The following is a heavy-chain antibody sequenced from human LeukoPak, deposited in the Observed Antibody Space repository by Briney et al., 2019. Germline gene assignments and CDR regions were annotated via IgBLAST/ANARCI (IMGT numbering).Heavy chain of an antibody. Sequence: PSGTLSLTCAVSGGSISSSNWWSWVRQPPGKGLEWIGEIYHSGSTYYNPSLKSRVTISVDTSKNQFSLKLSSVTAADTAVYYCASLRSGSLYYYFDYWGQGTLVTVSS. CDR2: IYHSGST. J-gene: IGHJ4*02. D-gene: IGHD1-26*01. CDR1: GGSISSSNW. V-gene: IGHV4-4*02. CDR3: ASLRSGSLYYYFDY.